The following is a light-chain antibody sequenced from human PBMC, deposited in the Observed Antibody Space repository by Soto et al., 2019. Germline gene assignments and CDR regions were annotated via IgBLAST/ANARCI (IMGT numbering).Light chain of an antibody. CDR1: SSDVGAYNY. CDR2: DVS. Sequence: QSALTQPRSVSGSPGQSVTISCTGTSSDVGAYNYVSWYQQHPGKAPKLMIYDVSKRPSGVPDRFSGSKSGNTASLTISGLQAGDEADYYCCSYAGSYTYVVFGGGTKLTVL. CDR3: CSYAGSYTYVV. V-gene: IGLV2-11*01. J-gene: IGLJ2*01.